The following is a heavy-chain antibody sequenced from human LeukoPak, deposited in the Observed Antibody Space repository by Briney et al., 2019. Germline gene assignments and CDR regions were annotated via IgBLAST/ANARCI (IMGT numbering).Heavy chain of an antibody. D-gene: IGHD2-15*01. Sequence: GGSLRLSCAASGFTFSGYGVHWVRQGPGKGLEWVAFIPYDGSNKQYADSVKGRFTISRDNSKNTLYLQMSSLRPEDTAVYFCSIIAANSFDYWGQGTLVTVSS. CDR3: SIIAANSFDY. V-gene: IGHV3-30*02. J-gene: IGHJ4*02. CDR1: GFTFSGYG. CDR2: IPYDGSNK.